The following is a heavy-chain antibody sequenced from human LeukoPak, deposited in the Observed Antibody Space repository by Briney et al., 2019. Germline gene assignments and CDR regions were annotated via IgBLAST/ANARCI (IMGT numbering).Heavy chain of an antibody. J-gene: IGHJ4*02. Sequence: GGSLRLSCAASGFTFSSYAMHWVRQAPGKGLEWVGVISYDGSNTYYVDSVKGRSTISRDNSKNTVYLQMNSLRAEDTAVYYCAKVHLTYYYDSSGYGFQDYWGQGTLVTVSS. CDR2: ISYDGSNT. V-gene: IGHV3-30*18. CDR1: GFTFSSYA. D-gene: IGHD3-22*01. CDR3: AKVHLTYYYDSSGYGFQDY.